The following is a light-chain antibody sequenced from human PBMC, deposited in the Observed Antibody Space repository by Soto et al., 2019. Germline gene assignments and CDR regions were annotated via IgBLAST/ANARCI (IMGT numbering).Light chain of an antibody. J-gene: IGKJ5*01. CDR2: GAS. Sequence: IVMTQSPATLSVSPGERATLSCRASQSVTRDYLGWYQQTPGQAPRLLIFGASSRATGIPDRFTGSGSGTDFTLTISRVEPEDFAVYYCQQYGSSPITFGQGTRLEI. CDR3: QQYGSSPIT. CDR1: QSVTRDY. V-gene: IGKV3-20*01.